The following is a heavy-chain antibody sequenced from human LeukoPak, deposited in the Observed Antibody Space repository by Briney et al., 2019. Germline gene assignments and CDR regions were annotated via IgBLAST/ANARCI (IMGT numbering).Heavy chain of an antibody. CDR3: ARVGHTSHPRNYAITIFGVVIPYYYYYGMDV. Sequence: GESLKISCKASGYTFTSYDINWVRQATGQGLEWMGWMNPNSGNTGYAQKFQGRVTMTRNTSISTAYMELSSLRSEDTAVYYCARVGHTSHPRNYAITIFGVVIPYYYYYGMDVWGQGTTVTVSS. V-gene: IGHV1-8*01. CDR2: MNPNSGNT. CDR1: GYTFTSYD. J-gene: IGHJ6*02. D-gene: IGHD3-3*01.